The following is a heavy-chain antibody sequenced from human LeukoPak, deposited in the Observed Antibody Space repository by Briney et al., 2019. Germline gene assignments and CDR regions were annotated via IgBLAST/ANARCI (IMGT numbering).Heavy chain of an antibody. V-gene: IGHV3-66*01. J-gene: IGHJ4*02. CDR2: IYSSGTT. CDR3: EKELAMATYDY. Sequence: AGSLRLSCAASGFTFSNYGMKWVRQAPGKGRELISGIYSSGTTFYADAVMGRFTISRDNSKDTLYLQMNSLGAEDTAVYYREKELAMATYDYEGRGNLATVSS. D-gene: IGHD5-24*01. CDR1: GFTFSNYG.